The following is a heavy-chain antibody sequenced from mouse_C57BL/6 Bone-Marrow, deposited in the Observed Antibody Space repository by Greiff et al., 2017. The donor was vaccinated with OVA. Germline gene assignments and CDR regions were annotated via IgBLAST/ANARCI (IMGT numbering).Heavy chain of an antibody. D-gene: IGHD2-10*02. CDR3: ARSRYGNPYAMDY. CDR1: GYTFTSYW. J-gene: IGHJ4*01. V-gene: IGHV1-55*01. Sequence: QVQLQQPGAELVKPGASVKLSCKASGYTFTSYWITWVKQRPGQGLEWIGDIYPGSGSTNYNEKFKSKATLTVDTSSSTAHMQLSSLTSEDSAVYYCARSRYGNPYAMDYWGQGTSVTVSS. CDR2: IYPGSGST.